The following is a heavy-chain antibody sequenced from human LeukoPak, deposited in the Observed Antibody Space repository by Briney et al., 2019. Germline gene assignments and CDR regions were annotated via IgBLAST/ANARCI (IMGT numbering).Heavy chain of an antibody. CDR2: ISSSGSTI. CDR1: GFTFSSYE. Sequence: GGSLRLSCAASGFTFSSYEMNWVRQAPRKGLEWVSYISSSGSTIYYADSVKGRFTISRDNAKNSLYLQMNSLRAEDTAVYYCAELGITMIGGVWGKGTTVTISS. CDR3: AELGITMIGGV. J-gene: IGHJ6*04. V-gene: IGHV3-48*03. D-gene: IGHD3-10*02.